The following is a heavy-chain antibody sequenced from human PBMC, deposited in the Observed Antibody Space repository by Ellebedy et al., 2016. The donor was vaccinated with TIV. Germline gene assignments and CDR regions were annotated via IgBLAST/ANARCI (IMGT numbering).Heavy chain of an antibody. V-gene: IGHV3-30*04. J-gene: IGHJ4*02. CDR3: AKLGGGAAFDY. CDR2: ISYDGSNR. CDR1: GFTLSSNS. D-gene: IGHD2-21*01. Sequence: GESLKISCAASGFTLSSNSLHWVRQAPGKGLEWVAVISYDGSNRYYADSVKGRFTISRDNSKNTLFLQMNSLRAEDTAVYYCAKLGGGAAFDYWGQGTLVTVSS.